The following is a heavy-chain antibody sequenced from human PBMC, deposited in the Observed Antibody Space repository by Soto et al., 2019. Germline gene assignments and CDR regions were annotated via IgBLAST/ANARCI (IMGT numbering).Heavy chain of an antibody. Sequence: SETLSLTCTVSGGSFTGHFWSWVRQPPGKGLEWIGEVSHSGNTKYYPSPRSRVTSSVDSSKNQISLALTSVTAADTAVYYCARAKFESTGWHQFDIWGQGTLVTVSS. V-gene: IGHV4-34*01. J-gene: IGHJ4*02. CDR1: GGSFTGHF. CDR3: ARAKFESTGWHQFDI. CDR2: VSHSGNT. D-gene: IGHD7-27*01.